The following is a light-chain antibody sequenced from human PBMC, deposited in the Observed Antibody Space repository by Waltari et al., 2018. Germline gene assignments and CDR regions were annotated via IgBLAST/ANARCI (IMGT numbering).Light chain of an antibody. V-gene: IGKV2-28*01. Sequence: DIVMTQSPLSLPVTPGEPASISCTSSQSLLHSNGKNYVDWYLQKPGQSPQLLIYLGSNRASGVPDRFSGSGSGTDFTLKISRVEAEDVGIYYCMQALQTPRYTFGQGTKLEIK. J-gene: IGKJ2*01. CDR1: QSLLHSNGKNY. CDR3: MQALQTPRYT. CDR2: LGS.